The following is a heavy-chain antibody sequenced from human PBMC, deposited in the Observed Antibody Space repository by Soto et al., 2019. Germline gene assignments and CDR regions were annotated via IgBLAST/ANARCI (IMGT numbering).Heavy chain of an antibody. Sequence: QVQLQESGPGLVKPSQTLSLTCTVSGGSIXSGDYYWSWIRQPPGKGLEWIGYIHYSGSTYYNPSLKSRVTISVDTSKNQFSLKLSSVTAADTAVYYXAREGXTXXXWYPLAIWGQGTMVTVSS. D-gene: IGHD3-16*01. J-gene: IGHJ3*02. CDR2: IHYSGST. CDR3: AREGXTXXXWYPLAI. CDR1: GGSIXSGDYY. V-gene: IGHV4-30-4*01.